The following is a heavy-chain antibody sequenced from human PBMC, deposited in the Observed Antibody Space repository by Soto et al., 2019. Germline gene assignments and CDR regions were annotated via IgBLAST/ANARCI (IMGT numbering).Heavy chain of an antibody. Sequence: SETLSLTCTVSGGSISSSSYYWGWIRQPPGKGLEWIGSIYYSGSTYYSPSLKSRLTISIDTSSNQFSLILNSVTAADTALYFCARHNRVAAGGTLTWFDPWGQGTLVTVSS. CDR2: IYYSGST. D-gene: IGHD6-13*01. CDR1: GGSISSSSYY. CDR3: ARHNRVAAGGTLTWFDP. V-gene: IGHV4-39*01. J-gene: IGHJ5*02.